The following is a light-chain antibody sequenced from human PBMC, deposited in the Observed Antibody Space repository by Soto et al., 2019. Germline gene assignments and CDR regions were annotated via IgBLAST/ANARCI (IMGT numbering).Light chain of an antibody. V-gene: IGKV3-11*01. CDR3: QQRDIWPWT. CDR2: GAS. Sequence: EIVLTQSPATLSLSPGGRATLSCRASQSVSLSLAWYQQKPGQAPRLLIYGASKRTTGIPARFSGSGSGTDFTLTISSLEPEDFAVYYCQQRDIWPWTFGQGTKVDIK. CDR1: QSVSLS. J-gene: IGKJ1*01.